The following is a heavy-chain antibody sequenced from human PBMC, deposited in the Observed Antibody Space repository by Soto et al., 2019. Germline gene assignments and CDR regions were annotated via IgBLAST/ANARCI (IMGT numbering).Heavy chain of an antibody. V-gene: IGHV3-30*18. CDR3: AKDEGVGGTLGLFDH. D-gene: IGHD1-26*01. Sequence: QVQLVESGGGAVQPGESLRLSCVASGFDFTYYAMHWVRQAPGKGLESVAVMSSDGSKIHHTDSVKGRFTISRDNSKNTLYLQMNSLRKEDTAVYFCAKDEGVGGTLGLFDHWGQATLVSVSS. CDR1: GFDFTYYA. CDR2: MSSDGSKI. J-gene: IGHJ4*02.